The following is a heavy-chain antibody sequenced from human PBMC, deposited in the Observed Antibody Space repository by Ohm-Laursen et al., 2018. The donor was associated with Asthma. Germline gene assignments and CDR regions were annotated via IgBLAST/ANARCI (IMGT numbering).Heavy chain of an antibody. Sequence: SSVKVSCKASGYTFTSYGISWVRQAPGQGLEWMGWISAYNGNTNYAQKLQGRVTMTTDTSTSTAYMELSRLRSDDTAVYYCARDYSGYDSPDYWGQGTLVTVSS. D-gene: IGHD5-12*01. CDR2: ISAYNGNT. CDR3: ARDYSGYDSPDY. J-gene: IGHJ4*02. V-gene: IGHV1-18*01. CDR1: GYTFTSYG.